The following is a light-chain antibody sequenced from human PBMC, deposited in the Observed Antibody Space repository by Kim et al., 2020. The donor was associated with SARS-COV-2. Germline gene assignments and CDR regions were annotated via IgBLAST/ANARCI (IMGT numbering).Light chain of an antibody. CDR1: NIGRRS. CDR2: YVS. CDR3: QVWDSASDHVV. Sequence: SYELTQPRAVSVAPGEPATITCVGSNIGRRSVHWYLLKSGQAPVLVVFYVSDRPSGIPERFSGSNSRDTASLTISRAEVWDWGGYYCQVWDSASDHVVF. J-gene: IGLJ2*01. V-gene: IGLV3-21*02.